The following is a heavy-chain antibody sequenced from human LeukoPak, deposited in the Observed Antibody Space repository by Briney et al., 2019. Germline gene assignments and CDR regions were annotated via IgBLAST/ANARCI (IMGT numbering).Heavy chain of an antibody. J-gene: IGHJ5*02. CDR2: IDPSDSYT. CDR1: GYSFTTYW. D-gene: IGHD4-11*01. CDR3: ARHRSNGWFDP. Sequence: GESLKISCQGSGYSFTTYWISWVRQMPGKGLEWMGRIDPSDSYTNYSPSFQGHVTISADKSISTAYLQWSRLRAADTAMYYCARHRSNGWFDPWGQGTLVTVSS. V-gene: IGHV5-10-1*01.